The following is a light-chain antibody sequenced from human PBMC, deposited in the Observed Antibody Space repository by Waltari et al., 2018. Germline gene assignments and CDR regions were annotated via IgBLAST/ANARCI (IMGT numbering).Light chain of an antibody. CDR2: LGS. V-gene: IGKV2-28*01. CDR3: MQALQTPT. J-gene: IGKJ4*01. CDR1: QSLLYTNAYNS. Sequence: IVMTQSPLPLPITLGEPPSIYCRSSQSLLYTNAYNSWAWYLQKPGQSPQLPIYLGSNRASGVPARFSGSGSGTNFTLKISRVEAEDVGIYYCMQALQTPTFGGGTKVEI.